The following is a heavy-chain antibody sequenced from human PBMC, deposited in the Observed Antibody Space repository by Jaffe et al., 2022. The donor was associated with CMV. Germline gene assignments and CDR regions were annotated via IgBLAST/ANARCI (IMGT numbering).Heavy chain of an antibody. J-gene: IGHJ3*02. V-gene: IGHV4-61*01. CDR3: AREIAIIAAANAFDI. Sequence: QVQLQESGPGLVKPSETLSLTCTVSGGSVSSGSYYWSWIRQPPGKGLEWIGYIYYSGSTNYNPSLKSRVTISVDTSKNQFSLKLSSVTAADTAVYYCAREIAIIAAANAFDIWGQGTMVTVSS. D-gene: IGHD6-13*01. CDR2: IYYSGST. CDR1: GGSVSSGSYY.